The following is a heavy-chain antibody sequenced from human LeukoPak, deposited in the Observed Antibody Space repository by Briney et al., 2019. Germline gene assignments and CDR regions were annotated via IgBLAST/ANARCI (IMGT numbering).Heavy chain of an antibody. Sequence: ASVKVSCKASGYTFTRYDINGVRQATGQGREWMGWMNPNSGNTGYAQKFQGRVTMPRNTSISTAYMELSSLRSEDTAVYYCARVPHHYYDSSGYSFFYYGMDVWGQGTTVTVSS. V-gene: IGHV1-8*01. CDR3: ARVPHHYYDSSGYSFFYYGMDV. D-gene: IGHD3-22*01. J-gene: IGHJ6*02. CDR1: GYTFTRYD. CDR2: MNPNSGNT.